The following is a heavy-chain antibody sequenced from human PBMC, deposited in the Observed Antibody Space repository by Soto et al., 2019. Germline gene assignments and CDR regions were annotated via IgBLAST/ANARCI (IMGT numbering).Heavy chain of an antibody. CDR3: ARHDVEGWFDP. J-gene: IGHJ5*02. D-gene: IGHD3-3*01. V-gene: IGHV4-39*01. CDR2: IYYSGST. CDR1: GGSISSSSYY. Sequence: QLQLQESGPGLVKPSETLSLTCTVSGGSISSSSYYWGWIRQPPGKGLEWIGSIYYSGSTYYNPSLKSRVTISVDTSKNQFSLKLSSVTAADTAVYYCARHDVEGWFDPWGQGTLVTVSS.